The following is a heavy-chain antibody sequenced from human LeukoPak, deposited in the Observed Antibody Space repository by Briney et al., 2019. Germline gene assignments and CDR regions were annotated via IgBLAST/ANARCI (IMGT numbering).Heavy chain of an antibody. CDR3: AKDILTGYYAPFDY. CDR1: GFTFNNYA. D-gene: IGHD3-9*01. V-gene: IGHV3-23*01. CDR2: ISGSVGST. Sequence: GGSLRLSCAASGFTFNNYAMSRVRQAPGKGLEWVSVISGSVGSTYYADSVKGRFTISRDNSKNTLYLQMNSLRAEDTAVYFCAKDILTGYYAPFDYWGQGTLVTVSS. J-gene: IGHJ4*02.